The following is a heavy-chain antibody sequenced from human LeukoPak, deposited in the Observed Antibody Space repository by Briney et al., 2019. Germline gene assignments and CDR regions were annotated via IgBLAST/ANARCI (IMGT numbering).Heavy chain of an antibody. D-gene: IGHD6-19*01. J-gene: IGHJ3*02. V-gene: IGHV3-9*01. Sequence: GGSLRLSCAASGFTFDDYAMHWVRQPPGKGLEWVSGIRWNSGTIGYADSVKGRFTISRDNAKNSLYLQMNSLRAEDTAVYYWARSGSSGWSPWGDAFDIWGQGTMVTVSS. CDR1: GFTFDDYA. CDR2: IRWNSGTI. CDR3: ARSGSSGWSPWGDAFDI.